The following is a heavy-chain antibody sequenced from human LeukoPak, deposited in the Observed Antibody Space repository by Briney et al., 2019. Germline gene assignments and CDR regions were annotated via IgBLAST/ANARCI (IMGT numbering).Heavy chain of an antibody. CDR1: GYTLSEVS. D-gene: IGHD6-6*01. V-gene: IGHV1-24*01. CDR3: ATYLSSSSSLFDY. J-gene: IGHJ4*02. Sequence: ASVKVSCKVSGYTLSEVSMHWVRQPPGKGLEWMGGFSPENGEAVYPQKFQGRVTMTEDTSTDTATMDLSSLRSEDTAVYFCATYLSSSSSLFDYWGQGTLITVSS. CDR2: FSPENGEA.